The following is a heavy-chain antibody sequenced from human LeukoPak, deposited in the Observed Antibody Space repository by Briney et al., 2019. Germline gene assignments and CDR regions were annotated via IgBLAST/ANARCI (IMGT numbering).Heavy chain of an antibody. Sequence: GASVKVSCKASGYTFTGYYMHWVRQAPGQGLERMGWINPNSGGTNYAQKFQGRVTMTRDTSISTAYMELSRLRSDDTAVYYCARVGPLYEGLELLLVFDYWGQGTLVTVSS. V-gene: IGHV1-2*02. D-gene: IGHD1-7*01. CDR2: INPNSGGT. CDR1: GYTFTGYY. J-gene: IGHJ4*02. CDR3: ARVGPLYEGLELLLVFDY.